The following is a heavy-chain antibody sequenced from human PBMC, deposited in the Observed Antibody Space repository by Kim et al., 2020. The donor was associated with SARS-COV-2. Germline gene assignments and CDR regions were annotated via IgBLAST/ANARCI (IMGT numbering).Heavy chain of an antibody. V-gene: IGHV3-30*04. D-gene: IGHD3-22*01. CDR2: ISYDGSNK. CDR1: GFTFSSYA. CDR3: ARLGYSYYDSSGYLRAF. Sequence: GGSLRLSCAASGFTFSSYAMHWVRQAPGKGLEWVAVISYDGSNKYYADSVKGRFTISRDNSKNTLYLQMNSLRAEDTAVYYCARLGYSYYDSSGYLRAF. J-gene: IGHJ3*01.